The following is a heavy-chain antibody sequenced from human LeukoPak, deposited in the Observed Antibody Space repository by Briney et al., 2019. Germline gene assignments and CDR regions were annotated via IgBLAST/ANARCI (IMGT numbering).Heavy chain of an antibody. V-gene: IGHV1-69*05. Sequence: ASVWVSREDSGGTFRSYAISWVRQAPGQGLEWGGGIILIFGTANYAQKFQGRVTITTDESTSTAYMELSSLESEDTAVYYCGFSAVASGSFLWGQGTLVTVSS. CDR2: IILIFGTA. CDR1: GGTFRSYA. D-gene: IGHD1-26*01. J-gene: IGHJ4*02. CDR3: GFSAVASGSFL.